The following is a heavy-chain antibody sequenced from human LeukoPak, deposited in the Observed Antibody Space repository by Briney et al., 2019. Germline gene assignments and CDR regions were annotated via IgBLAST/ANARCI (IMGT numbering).Heavy chain of an antibody. Sequence: GASVKVSCKASGYTFTGYYMHWVRQAPGQGLEWMGWLNPKRGGTNYAQKFQGRVTMTRDTSITTAYMELSRPTSDDTAVYYCARDNGMGYYGGSGYFDYWGQGTLVTVSS. CDR3: ARDNGMGYYGGSGYFDY. CDR1: GYTFTGYY. J-gene: IGHJ4*02. D-gene: IGHD1-26*01. CDR2: LNPKRGGT. V-gene: IGHV1-2*02.